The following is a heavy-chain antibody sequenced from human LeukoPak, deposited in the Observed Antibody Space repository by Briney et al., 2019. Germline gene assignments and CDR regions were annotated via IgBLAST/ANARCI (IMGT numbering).Heavy chain of an antibody. CDR1: GGSISSGGYY. CDR3: AFVGTTRGAFDI. D-gene: IGHD1-26*01. J-gene: IGHJ3*02. CDR2: IYYSGST. V-gene: IGHV4-31*03. Sequence: SQTLSLTCTVSGGSISSGGYYWSWIRQHPGKGLEWIGYIYYSGSTYYNPSLKSRVTISVDTSKNQFSLKLSSVTAADTALYSWAFVGTTRGAFDIWGQGTMVTVSS.